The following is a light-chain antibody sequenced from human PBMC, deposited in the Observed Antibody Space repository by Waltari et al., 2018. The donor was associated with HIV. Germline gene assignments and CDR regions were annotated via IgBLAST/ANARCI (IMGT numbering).Light chain of an antibody. V-gene: IGLV2-14*01. CDR3: SSYTSSTTPYV. CDR1: SSDVGGYDY. J-gene: IGLJ1*01. CDR2: EVS. Sequence: QSALTQPASVSGSPGQSIPISCTGTSSDVGGYDYVSLYQQHPGKAPKLMIYEVSNRPSGVSNRFSGSKSGNTASLTISGLQAEDEADYYCSSYTSSTTPYVFGTGTKVTVL.